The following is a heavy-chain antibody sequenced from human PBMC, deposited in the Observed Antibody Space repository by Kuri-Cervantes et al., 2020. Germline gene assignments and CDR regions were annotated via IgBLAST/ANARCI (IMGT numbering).Heavy chain of an antibody. CDR1: GFTFSSYA. CDR2: ISYDGSNK. Sequence: GESLKISCAASGFTFSSYAMHWVRQAPGKGLEWVAVISYDGSNKYYADSVKGRFTISRDNAKNSLYLQMNSLRAEDTALYYCAKDPSRFGELSPWFGPWGQGTLVTVSS. D-gene: IGHD3-10*01. CDR3: AKDPSRFGELSPWFGP. J-gene: IGHJ5*02. V-gene: IGHV3-30-3*01.